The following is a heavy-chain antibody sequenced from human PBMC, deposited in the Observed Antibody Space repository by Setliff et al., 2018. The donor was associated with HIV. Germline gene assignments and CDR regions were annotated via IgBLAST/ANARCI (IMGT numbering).Heavy chain of an antibody. Sequence: SETLSLTCTVSGGSIRSYYWSWIRQSPGKGLEWIGYVFYNGDTAYNPSLKSRLTISVDTSKSQFSLTLRSVTAADTAVYYCARAAYSGTYLWEPATDLWGRGSLVTVSS. J-gene: IGHJ2*01. D-gene: IGHD3-16*01. CDR2: VFYNGDT. CDR1: GGSIRSYY. CDR3: ARAAYSGTYLWEPATDL. V-gene: IGHV4-59*08.